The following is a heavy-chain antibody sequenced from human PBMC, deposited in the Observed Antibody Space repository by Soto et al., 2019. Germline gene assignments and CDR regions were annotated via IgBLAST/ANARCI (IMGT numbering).Heavy chain of an antibody. CDR2: IYHSGST. CDR3: ARAGILTGYSTMYRGALDI. CDR1: GYSISSGYY. Sequence: SETLSLSCAVSGYSISSGYYWGWIRQPPGKGLEWIGSIYHSGSTYYNPSLKSRVTISVDTSKNQFSLKLSSVTAADTAVYYCARAGILTGYSTMYRGALDIWGQGTMVTVSS. D-gene: IGHD3-9*01. J-gene: IGHJ3*02. V-gene: IGHV4-38-2*01.